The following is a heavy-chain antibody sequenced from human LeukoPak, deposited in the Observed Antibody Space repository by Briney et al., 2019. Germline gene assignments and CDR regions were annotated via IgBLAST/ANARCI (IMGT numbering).Heavy chain of an antibody. Sequence: GGSLRLSCAASGFTFDDYGMSWVRQAPGKGLGWVSGINWNGGSTGYADSVKGRFTISRDNAKNSLYLQMNSLRAEDTALYHCARSSGNYYYGMDVWGQGTTVTVSS. V-gene: IGHV3-20*01. CDR2: INWNGGST. CDR3: ARSSGNYYYGMDV. CDR1: GFTFDDYG. J-gene: IGHJ6*02.